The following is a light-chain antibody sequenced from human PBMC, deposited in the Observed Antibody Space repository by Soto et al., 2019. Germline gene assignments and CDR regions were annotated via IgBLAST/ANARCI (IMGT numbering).Light chain of an antibody. CDR2: DAS. CDR3: QQYNSYSWT. J-gene: IGKJ1*01. Sequence: GDRVSITCRASQSISSWLAWYQQKPGKAPKLLIYDASSLESGVPSRFSGSGSGTEFTITISSLQTDDGTTYDCQQYNSYSWTFGQGTKVDIK. V-gene: IGKV1-5*01. CDR1: QSISSW.